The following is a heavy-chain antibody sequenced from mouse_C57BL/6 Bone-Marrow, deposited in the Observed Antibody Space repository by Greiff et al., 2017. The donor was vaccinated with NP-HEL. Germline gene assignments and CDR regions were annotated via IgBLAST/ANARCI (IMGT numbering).Heavy chain of an antibody. CDR1: GYTFTSYW. V-gene: IGHV1-62-3*01. D-gene: IGHD3-2*01. CDR2: IDPNSGGT. CDR3: ARGPLLDRSYYFDY. J-gene: IGHJ2*01. Sequence: QVQLQQPGAELVKPGASVKLSCKASGYTFTSYWMHWVKQRPGRGLEWIGRIDPNSGGTKYNEKFKGKATFTADTSSNTAYMQLSSLTTEDSAIYYCARGPLLDRSYYFDYWGQGTTLTVSS.